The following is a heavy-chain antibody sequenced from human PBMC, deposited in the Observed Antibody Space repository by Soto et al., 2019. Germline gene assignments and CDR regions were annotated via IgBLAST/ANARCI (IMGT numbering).Heavy chain of an antibody. D-gene: IGHD3-22*01. V-gene: IGHV4-31*03. Sequence: QVQLQESGPGLVKPSQTLSLTCTVSGGSISSGGYYWSWIRQHPGKGLECIGYIYYSGSTYYNPSLKSRVTISVDTSKNQFSLKLSSVTAADTAVYYCARDPPRYYDSSDLPEVVWGQGTLVTVSS. CDR3: ARDPPRYYDSSDLPEVV. CDR1: GGSISSGGYY. J-gene: IGHJ4*02. CDR2: IYYSGST.